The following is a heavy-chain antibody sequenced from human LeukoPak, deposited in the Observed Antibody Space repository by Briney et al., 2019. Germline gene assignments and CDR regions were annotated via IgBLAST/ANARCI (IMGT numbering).Heavy chain of an antibody. Sequence: GGSLRLSCAASGFTVSSNYMCWVRQAPGKGLEWVSVIYSGGSTYYADSVKGQFTISRDNSKNTLYLQMNSLRAEDTAVYYCAKDKEKGSGWYPGAALDYWGQGTLVTVSS. V-gene: IGHV3-53*01. D-gene: IGHD6-19*01. CDR3: AKDKEKGSGWYPGAALDY. CDR1: GFTVSSNY. CDR2: IYSGGST. J-gene: IGHJ4*02.